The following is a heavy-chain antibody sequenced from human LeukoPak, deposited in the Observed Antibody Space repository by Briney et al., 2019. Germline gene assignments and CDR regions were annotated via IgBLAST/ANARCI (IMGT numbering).Heavy chain of an antibody. V-gene: IGHV4-34*01. Sequence: SETLSLTCAVYGGSFSGYQWSWIRQSPGKGLEWIGEINDSGNTNYNPALKSRVTISVDTSKNQFSLRLNSVTAADMAVYYCARIYSDYIMYWGQGTLVTVSS. CDR2: INDSGNT. D-gene: IGHD4-11*01. J-gene: IGHJ4*02. CDR3: ARIYSDYIMY. CDR1: GGSFSGYQ.